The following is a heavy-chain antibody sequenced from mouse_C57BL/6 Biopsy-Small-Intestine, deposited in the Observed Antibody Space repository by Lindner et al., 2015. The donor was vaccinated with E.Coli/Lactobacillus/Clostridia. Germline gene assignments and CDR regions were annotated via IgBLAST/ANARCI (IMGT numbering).Heavy chain of an antibody. V-gene: IGHV1-7*01. CDR1: GYTFTSYW. J-gene: IGHJ2*01. CDR3: ARDRDYFDY. CDR2: INPSSYYT. Sequence: VQLQESGAELAKPGASVKMSCKASGYTFTSYWIHWVKQRPGQGLEWIGFINPSSYYTEYNQKFKDKATLTADKSSSTAYMQLSSLTSEDSAVYYCARDRDYFDYWGQGTTLTVSS.